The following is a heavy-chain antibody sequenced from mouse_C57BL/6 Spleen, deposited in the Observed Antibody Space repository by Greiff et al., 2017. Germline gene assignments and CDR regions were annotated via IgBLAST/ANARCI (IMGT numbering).Heavy chain of an antibody. V-gene: IGHV7-3*01. CDR1: GFTFTDYY. Sequence: EVTLEESGGGLVQPGGSLSLSCAASGFTFTDYYMSWVRQPPGKALEWLGFIRNKANGYTTEYSASVKGRFTISRDNSQSILYLQMNALRAEDSATYYCARSTVVATGAMDYWGQGTSVTVSS. CDR2: IRNKANGYTT. J-gene: IGHJ4*01. CDR3: ARSTVVATGAMDY. D-gene: IGHD1-1*01.